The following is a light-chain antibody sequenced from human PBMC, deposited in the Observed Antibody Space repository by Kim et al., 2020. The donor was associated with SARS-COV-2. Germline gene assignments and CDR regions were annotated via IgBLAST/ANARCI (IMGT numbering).Light chain of an antibody. V-gene: IGKV3-11*01. J-gene: IGKJ2*01. Sequence: EIVLTQSPATLSLSPGERATLSCRASQSIGTFLAWYQQKPGQPPRLLIHDACGRATGVPARFSGSGSGTDFTLTISSLEPEDFAVYYCQQRNNWSFGQGTKLEI. CDR1: QSIGTF. CDR2: DAC. CDR3: QQRNNWS.